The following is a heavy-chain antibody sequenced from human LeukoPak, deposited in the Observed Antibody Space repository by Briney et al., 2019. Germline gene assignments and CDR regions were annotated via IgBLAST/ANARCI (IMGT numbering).Heavy chain of an antibody. J-gene: IGHJ4*02. CDR1: GFTFSSYS. CDR2: ISSSSSTI. V-gene: IGHV3-48*01. Sequence: GGSLRLSCAASGFTFSSYSMNWVRQAPGKGLEWVSYISSSSSTIYYADSVKGRFTISRDNSKNTLYLQMNSLRAEDTAVYYCARGSDIVATIRGGFDYWGQGTLVTVSS. CDR3: ARGSDIVATIRGGFDY. D-gene: IGHD5-12*01.